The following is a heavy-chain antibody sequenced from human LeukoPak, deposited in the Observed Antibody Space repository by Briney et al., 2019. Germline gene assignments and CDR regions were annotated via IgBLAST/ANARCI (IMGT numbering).Heavy chain of an antibody. CDR3: ARVSGYSYGYLDY. V-gene: IGHV3-66*01. D-gene: IGHD5-18*01. Sequence: GGSLRLSCAASGFTFSSYAMSWVRQAPGKGLEWVSVIYSGGSTYYADSVKGRFTISRDNSKNTLYLQMNSLRAEDTAVYYCARVSGYSYGYLDYWGQGALVTVSS. J-gene: IGHJ4*02. CDR2: IYSGGST. CDR1: GFTFSSYA.